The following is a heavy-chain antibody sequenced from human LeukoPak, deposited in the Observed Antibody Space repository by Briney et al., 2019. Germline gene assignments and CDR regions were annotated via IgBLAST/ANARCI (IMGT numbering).Heavy chain of an antibody. J-gene: IGHJ4*02. CDR3: VRNPSGEGDY. Sequence: GGSLRLSCAASGFTVSSDYVHWVRQAPGKGLEWVSVIYSGGRTYYADFVKGRFTISRDNSKNTLYLQMNSLRAEDTAVYYCVRNPSGEGDYWGQGTLVTVSS. CDR2: IYSGGRT. D-gene: IGHD1-26*01. CDR1: GFTVSSDY. V-gene: IGHV3-53*01.